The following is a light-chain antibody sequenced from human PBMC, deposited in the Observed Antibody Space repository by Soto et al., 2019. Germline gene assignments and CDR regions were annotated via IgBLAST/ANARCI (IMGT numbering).Light chain of an antibody. J-gene: IGLJ1*01. V-gene: IGLV2-14*01. CDR3: SSYTSSSLLV. CDR1: SSDVGGYNY. CDR2: DVS. Sequence: QSALTQPASVSGSPGQSITISCTGTSSDVGGYNYVSWYQQHPGKAPKLMIYDVSNRPSGVSNRFSGSKSGNTASLTISGLQAEDEADYYCSSYTSSSLLVFGTGNKLTVL.